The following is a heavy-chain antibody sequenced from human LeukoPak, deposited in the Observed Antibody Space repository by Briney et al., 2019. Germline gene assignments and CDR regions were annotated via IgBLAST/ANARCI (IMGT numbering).Heavy chain of an antibody. CDR3: ATCGEYPH. J-gene: IGHJ4*02. Sequence: SEALSLTCTVSGDSISSYYWSWIRDPPGRGLGWIGYIYYSGSTNYNPSLKSRVTISVDTSKNQFSLKLSSVTAADTAVYYCATCGEYPHWGQGTLVTVSS. CDR2: IYYSGST. CDR1: GDSISSYY. D-gene: IGHD4-17*01. V-gene: IGHV4-59*01.